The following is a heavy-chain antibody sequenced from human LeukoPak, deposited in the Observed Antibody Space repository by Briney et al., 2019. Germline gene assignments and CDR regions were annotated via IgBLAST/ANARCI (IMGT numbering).Heavy chain of an antibody. CDR3: AKDGVPLLWFGELFDY. J-gene: IGHJ4*02. V-gene: IGHV3-23*01. D-gene: IGHD3-10*01. Sequence: PGGSLRLSCAASGFTFSSYAMSWVRQAPGKGLEWVSAISGSGGSTYYADSVKGRLTISRDNSKNTLYLQMNSLRAEDTAVYYCAKDGVPLLWFGELFDYWGQGTLVTVSS. CDR1: GFTFSSYA. CDR2: ISGSGGST.